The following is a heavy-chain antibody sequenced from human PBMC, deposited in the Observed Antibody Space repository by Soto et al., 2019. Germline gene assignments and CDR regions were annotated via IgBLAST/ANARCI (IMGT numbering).Heavy chain of an antibody. Sequence: QVQLQESGPGLVKPSQTLSLTCNVSGGSISSGGYYWSWIRQHPGKGLEWIGYIYYSGTTYYNPALKSRLTISVYTSKNQFSLKLSSVTAADTAVYYCASQATGWYPDYWGQGTLVTVSS. CDR1: GGSISSGGYY. J-gene: IGHJ4*02. CDR3: ASQATGWYPDY. D-gene: IGHD6-19*01. CDR2: IYYSGTT. V-gene: IGHV4-31*03.